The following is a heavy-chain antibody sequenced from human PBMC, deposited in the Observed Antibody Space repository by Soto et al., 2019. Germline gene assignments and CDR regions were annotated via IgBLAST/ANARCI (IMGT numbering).Heavy chain of an antibody. CDR2: INHGGYT. V-gene: IGHV4-34*02. CDR1: GGSFSAYY. CDR3: ARARCNSASCYSLEPIDY. D-gene: IGHD2-2*02. Sequence: QVQLQQWGAGLLKPSETLSLTCAVYGGSFSAYYWNWIRQPPGKGLEWVGEINHGGYTNYNPSLKRRVTISVDTSKNQFSLKLSSVTAADTAVYYCARARCNSASCYSLEPIDYWGQGTLVTVSS. J-gene: IGHJ4*02.